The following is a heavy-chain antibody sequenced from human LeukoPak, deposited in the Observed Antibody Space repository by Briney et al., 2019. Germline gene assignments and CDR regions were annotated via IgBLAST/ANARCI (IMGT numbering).Heavy chain of an antibody. CDR2: ISAYNGNT. J-gene: IGHJ2*01. CDR3: ARVRLEHIVVVTDPDPAEANYWYFDL. V-gene: IGHV1-18*01. D-gene: IGHD2-21*02. CDR1: GYTFTSYG. Sequence: ASVKVSCKASGYTFTSYGISWVRQAPGQGLEWMGWISAYNGNTNYAQKFQGRVTITADESTSTAYMELSSLRSEDTAVYYCARVRLEHIVVVTDPDPAEANYWYFDLWGRGTLVTVSS.